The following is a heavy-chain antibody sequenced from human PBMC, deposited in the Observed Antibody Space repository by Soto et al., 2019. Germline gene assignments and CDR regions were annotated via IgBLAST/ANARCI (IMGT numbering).Heavy chain of an antibody. J-gene: IGHJ5*02. CDR3: ARDRDYSLGWFDP. CDR2: INPNSGDT. V-gene: IGHV1-2*02. CDR1: GYTFTGYY. D-gene: IGHD4-4*01. Sequence: QVPLVQSGAEVKKPGASVKVSCKASGYTFTGYYMHWVRQAPGQGLEWMGWINPNSGDTNYAQKFQGRVTMTRDTSISTAYMELSRLRSDDTAVYYCARDRDYSLGWFDPWGQGTLVTVSS.